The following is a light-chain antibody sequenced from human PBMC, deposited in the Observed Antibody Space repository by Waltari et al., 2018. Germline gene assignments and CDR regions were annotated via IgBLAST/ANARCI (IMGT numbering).Light chain of an antibody. CDR3: QHYDVLLYT. CDR2: GAS. Sequence: EIVLTQSPGTLSLSPGERATLSCRASHRFRNSALAWYQMRPGQAPRLLIYGASNRAAGIPDTFSGSGSGTDFTLTISRLEPEDFAVYYCQHYDVLLYTFGQGTKVEI. J-gene: IGKJ2*01. V-gene: IGKV3-20*01. CDR1: HRFRNSA.